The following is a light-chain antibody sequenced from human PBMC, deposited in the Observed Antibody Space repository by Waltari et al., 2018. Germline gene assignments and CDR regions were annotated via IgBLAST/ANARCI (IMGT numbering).Light chain of an antibody. Sequence: DIQLTQSPSFLSASVGDRVTITCRASQDISSSLAWYQQKPGRAPKLLIYAASTLQSGVTSRLSGSGSGTEFTLTISSLQPEDFVTYYCQQVNNYPFTFGPGTILDVK. CDR3: QQVNNYPFT. CDR2: AAS. J-gene: IGKJ3*01. CDR1: QDISSS. V-gene: IGKV1-9*01.